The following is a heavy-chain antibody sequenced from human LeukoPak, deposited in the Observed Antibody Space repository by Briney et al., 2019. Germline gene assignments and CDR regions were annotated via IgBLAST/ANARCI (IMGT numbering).Heavy chain of an antibody. J-gene: IGHJ4*02. CDR2: THHSGSS. D-gene: IGHD4/OR15-4a*01. V-gene: IGHV4-38-2*01. Sequence: SETLSLTCAVSGYSITNDYYWGCIRQPPGKGLEWIGNTHHSGSSYYNPSLKSLVTMSVDTSKNQFSLNLSSVTAADTAVYYCVGLGDNLSFDYWDQGTLVTVSS. CDR1: GYSITNDYY. CDR3: VGLGDNLSFDY.